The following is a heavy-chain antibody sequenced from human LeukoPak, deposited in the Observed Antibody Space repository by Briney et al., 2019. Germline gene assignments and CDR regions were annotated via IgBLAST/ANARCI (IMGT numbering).Heavy chain of an antibody. V-gene: IGHV1-2*02. CDR3: AVWGGYFDWPGLNRFYP. CDR1: GYTFTGYY. Sequence: ASVRVSCKASGYTFTGYYMHWVRQAPGQGLEWMGWINPNSGGTNYAQKFQGRATMTRDTSISTAYMELSRLRSDDTAVYYCAVWGGYFDWPGLNRFYPWGQGTLGTVSS. CDR2: INPNSGGT. J-gene: IGHJ5*02. D-gene: IGHD3-9*01.